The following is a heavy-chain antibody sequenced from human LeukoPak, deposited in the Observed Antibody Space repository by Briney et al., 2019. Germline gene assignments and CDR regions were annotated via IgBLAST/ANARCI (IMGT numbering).Heavy chain of an antibody. D-gene: IGHD6-19*01. CDR3: ARFGPYSSGWEDY. CDR1: GFTFSSYE. CDR2: ISSSGSTI. Sequence: PGGSLRLSCAASGFTFSSYEMNWVRQAPGKGLEWVSYISSSGSTIYYADSVKGRFTISRDNAKNPLYLQMNSLRAEDTAVYYCARFGPYSSGWEDYWGQGTLVTVSS. J-gene: IGHJ4*02. V-gene: IGHV3-48*03.